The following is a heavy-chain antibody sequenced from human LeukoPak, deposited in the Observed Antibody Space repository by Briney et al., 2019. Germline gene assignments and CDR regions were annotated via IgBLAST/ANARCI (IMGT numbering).Heavy chain of an antibody. J-gene: IGHJ4*02. CDR3: AREGDDYGDYVETL. CDR1: GGSVSSGSYY. D-gene: IGHD4-17*01. V-gene: IGHV4-61*01. CDR2: IYYSGST. Sequence: SETLSLTCTVSGGSVSSGSYYWSWIRQPPGKGLEWIGYIYYSGSTNYNPSLKSRVTISVDTSKNQFSLKLSSVTAADTAVYYCAREGDDYGDYVETLWGQGTLVTVSS.